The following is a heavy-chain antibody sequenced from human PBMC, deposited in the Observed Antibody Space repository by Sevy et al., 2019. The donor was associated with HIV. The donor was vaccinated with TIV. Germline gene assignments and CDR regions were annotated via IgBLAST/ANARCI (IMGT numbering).Heavy chain of an antibody. D-gene: IGHD2-21*01. V-gene: IGHV6-1*01. J-gene: IGHJ6*02. CDR1: GDSVSSNSAA. CDR3: ARVSNNTQVVIGRATYYYYYGMDV. Sequence: KQSQTLSLTCAISGDSVSSNSAAWNWIRQSPSRGLEWLGRTYYRSKWYNDYAVSVKSRITINPDTSKNQFSLQLNSVTPEDTAVYYCARVSNNTQVVIGRATYYYYYGMDVWGQGTTVTVSS. CDR2: TYYRSKWYN.